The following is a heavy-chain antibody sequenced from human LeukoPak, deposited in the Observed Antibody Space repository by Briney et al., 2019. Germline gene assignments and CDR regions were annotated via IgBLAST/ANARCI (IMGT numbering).Heavy chain of an antibody. CDR1: GGSSSSYY. Sequence: SETLSLTCTVSGGSSSSYYWSWIRQPPGKGLEWIGYIYYSGSTNYNPSLRSRVSILVDTSKNQFSLRLSSVTAADTAVYYCARSGGDRVEMPTIIDYWGQGTLVTVSS. D-gene: IGHD5-24*01. CDR3: ARSGGDRVEMPTIIDY. V-gene: IGHV4-59*01. J-gene: IGHJ4*02. CDR2: IYYSGST.